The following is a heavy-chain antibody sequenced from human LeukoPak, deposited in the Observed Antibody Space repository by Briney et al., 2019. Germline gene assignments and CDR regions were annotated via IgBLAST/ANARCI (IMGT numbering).Heavy chain of an antibody. CDR1: GDSISSRSYY. CDR2: IYYNGDT. Sequence: SETLSLTCAVSGDSISSRSYYWAWIRQSPGKGLEWIGSIYYNGDTYYNPSLKSRVTISADTSKNHFSLELTSVAAADTAMFYCARGPNNVGNYRAFDMWGQGTMLIVSS. D-gene: IGHD4-11*01. CDR3: ARGPNNVGNYRAFDM. V-gene: IGHV4-39*07. J-gene: IGHJ3*02.